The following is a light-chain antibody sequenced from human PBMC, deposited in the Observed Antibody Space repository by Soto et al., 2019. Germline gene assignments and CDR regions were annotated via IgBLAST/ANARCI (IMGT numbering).Light chain of an antibody. V-gene: IGKV3-15*01. CDR1: QSVSSN. CDR2: GAS. CDR3: QQYNYWPPLYT. Sequence: EIVMTQSPATLSVSPGERATLPCSASQSVSSNLAWYQQKPGQAPMLLIYGASTRATGIPARFSGSGSGTAFTLTISSLQSEDFAVYYCQQYNYWPPLYTFGQGTKLEIK. J-gene: IGKJ2*01.